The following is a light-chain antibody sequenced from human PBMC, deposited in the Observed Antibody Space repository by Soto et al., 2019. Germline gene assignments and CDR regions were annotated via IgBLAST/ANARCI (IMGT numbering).Light chain of an antibody. V-gene: IGLV1-44*01. CDR2: NNN. CDR3: AAWDDSLNGYVV. J-gene: IGLJ2*01. CDR1: SSNIGSYS. Sequence: QSALTQPPSASGTPGQRVTISCSGSSSNIGSYSVNWYQQLPGTAPKLLIYNNNQRPSGVPDRFSGSKSGTSASLAISGLQSEDEADYYCAAWDDSLNGYVVFGGGTKLTVL.